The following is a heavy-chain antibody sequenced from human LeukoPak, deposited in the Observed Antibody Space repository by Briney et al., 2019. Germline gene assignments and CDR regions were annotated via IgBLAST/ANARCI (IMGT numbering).Heavy chain of an antibody. V-gene: IGHV3-7*01. CDR2: TKQDGSEK. J-gene: IGHJ4*02. Sequence: TGGSLRLSCAASGFTFSSYWMSWVRQAPGKGLEWVANTKQDGSEKYYVDSVKGRFTISRDNAKNTLYLQMNSLRAEDTAVYYCASPFGYCSSTSCQPSDYWGQGTLVTVSS. CDR3: ASPFGYCSSTSCQPSDY. CDR1: GFTFSSYW. D-gene: IGHD2-2*03.